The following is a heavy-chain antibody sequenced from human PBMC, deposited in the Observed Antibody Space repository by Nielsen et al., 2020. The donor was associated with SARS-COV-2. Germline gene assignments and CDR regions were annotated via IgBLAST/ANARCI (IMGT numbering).Heavy chain of an antibody. CDR3: ARDLRFGDTDAFDI. CDR1: GFTFSSYG. CDR2: IWYDGSNK. J-gene: IGHJ3*02. D-gene: IGHD3-10*01. Sequence: GESLKISCAASGFTFSSYGMHWVRQAPGKGLEWVAVIWYDGSNKYYADSVKGRFTISRDNSKNTLYLQMNSLRAEDTAVYYCARDLRFGDTDAFDIWGQGTMVTVSS. V-gene: IGHV3-33*01.